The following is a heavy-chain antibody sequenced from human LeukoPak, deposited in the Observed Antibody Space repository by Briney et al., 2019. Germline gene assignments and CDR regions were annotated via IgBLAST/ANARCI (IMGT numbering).Heavy chain of an antibody. CDR3: ASAYCGGDCYVDY. Sequence: PSETLSLTCTVSGGSISSSSYYWGWIRQPPGKGLEWIGYIYYSGSTNYNPSLKSRVTISVDTSKNQFSLKLSSVTAADTAVYYCASAYCGGDCYVDYWGQGTLVTVSS. D-gene: IGHD2-21*02. J-gene: IGHJ4*02. CDR1: GGSISSSSYY. CDR2: IYYSGST. V-gene: IGHV4-61*05.